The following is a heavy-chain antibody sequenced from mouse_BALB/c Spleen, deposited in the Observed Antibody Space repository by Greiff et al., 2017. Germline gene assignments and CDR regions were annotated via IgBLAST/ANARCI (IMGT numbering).Heavy chain of an antibody. J-gene: IGHJ4*01. CDR1: GYAFSSSW. CDR2: IFPGDGST. Sequence: QVQLQQSGPELVKPGASVKISCKASGYAFSSSWMNWVRQRPEQGLEWIGWIFPGDGSTKYNEKFKGKATLTTDKSSSTAYMQLSRLTSEDSAVYFCARRRLKFYAMDYWGQGTSVTVSS. CDR3: ARRRLKFYAMDY. V-gene: IGHV1-82*01. D-gene: IGHD1-2*01.